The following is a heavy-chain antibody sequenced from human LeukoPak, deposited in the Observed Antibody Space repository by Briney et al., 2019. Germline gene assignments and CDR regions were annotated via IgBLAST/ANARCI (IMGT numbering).Heavy chain of an antibody. Sequence: ASVKVSCKASGYTFTGYYMHWVRQAPGQGLKWMGWIDPNSGGTNYAQKFQGRVTMTRDTSISTAYMELSRLRSDDTAVYYCARGIVVVPAAMWYWGQGTLVTVSS. CDR3: ARGIVVVPAAMWY. CDR2: IDPNSGGT. V-gene: IGHV1-2*02. CDR1: GYTFTGYY. J-gene: IGHJ4*02. D-gene: IGHD2-2*01.